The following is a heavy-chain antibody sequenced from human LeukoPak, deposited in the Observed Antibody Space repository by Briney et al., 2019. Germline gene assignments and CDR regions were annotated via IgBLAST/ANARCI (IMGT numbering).Heavy chain of an antibody. J-gene: IGHJ5*02. CDR3: AGSKYGGNWFDP. V-gene: IGHV1-18*01. Sequence: ASVKVSCKASGYTFTSYGISWVRQAPGQGLEWMGWISAYNGNTNYAQKLQGRVTMTTDTSTSTAYMELRSLRSDDTAVYYCAGSKYGGNWFDPWGQGTLVTVSS. CDR2: ISAYNGNT. CDR1: GYTFTSYG. D-gene: IGHD3-16*01.